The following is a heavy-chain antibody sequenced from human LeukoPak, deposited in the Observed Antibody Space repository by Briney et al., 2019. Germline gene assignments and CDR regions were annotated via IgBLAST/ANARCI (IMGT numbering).Heavy chain of an antibody. CDR3: ARAPTVLVGYCSSSSCQADY. Sequence: GGSLRLSCAASGFTFSSYSMNWVRKAPGKGLEWVSAISGDSRYIYYADSVRGRFTISRDNAENSLYLQMNSLRVEDTAVYYCARAPTVLVGYCSSSSCQADYWGQGTLVTVSS. J-gene: IGHJ4*02. CDR1: GFTFSSYS. V-gene: IGHV3-21*01. D-gene: IGHD2-2*01. CDR2: ISGDSRYI.